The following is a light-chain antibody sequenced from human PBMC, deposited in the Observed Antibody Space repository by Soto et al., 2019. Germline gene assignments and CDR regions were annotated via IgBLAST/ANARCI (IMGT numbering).Light chain of an antibody. CDR2: DAS. V-gene: IGKV1-17*01. Sequence: DIQMTQSPSSLSASVGDRVTITCRASQSISSYLNWYQQKPGKAPKLLIYDASSLESGVPSRFSGSGSGTEFTLTTNSLQPEDFATYFCLQYNNYPFTFGQGTRLEIK. CDR1: QSISSY. J-gene: IGKJ5*01. CDR3: LQYNNYPFT.